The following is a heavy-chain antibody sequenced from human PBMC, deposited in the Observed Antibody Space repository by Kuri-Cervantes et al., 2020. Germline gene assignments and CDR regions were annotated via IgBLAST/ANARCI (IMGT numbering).Heavy chain of an antibody. Sequence: GESLKISCAASGFTFSSYAMSWVRQAPGKGLEWVANIKQDGSEKYYVDSVKGRFTISRDNAKNSLYLQMNSLRAEDTAVYYCARWGDTAMVREYYFDYWGQGTLVTVSS. CDR1: GFTFSSYA. CDR2: IKQDGSEK. J-gene: IGHJ4*02. D-gene: IGHD5-18*01. CDR3: ARWGDTAMVREYYFDY. V-gene: IGHV3-7*01.